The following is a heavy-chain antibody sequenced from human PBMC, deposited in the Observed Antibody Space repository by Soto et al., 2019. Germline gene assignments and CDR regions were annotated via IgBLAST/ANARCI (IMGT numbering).Heavy chain of an antibody. V-gene: IGHV3-30-3*01. CDR3: ARDIYSYGSVGTPDI. Sequence: QEQLMESGGGVVQPGRSLRLSCVASGFSFSSQAMHWVRQAPGKGLEWVAAISNYGNRQLYADSVKDQFTISRANSRNTLDLQMNNLRTEETGVYFCARDIYSYGSVGTPDIWGQGTMVTVSS. CDR1: GFSFSSQA. D-gene: IGHD5-18*01. CDR2: ISNYGNRQ. J-gene: IGHJ3*02.